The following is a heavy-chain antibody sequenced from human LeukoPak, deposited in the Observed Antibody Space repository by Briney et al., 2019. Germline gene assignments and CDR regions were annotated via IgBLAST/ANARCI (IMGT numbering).Heavy chain of an antibody. CDR2: INHSGST. J-gene: IGHJ6*02. CDR3: ARDGPYSSSWYGPNRYYYYGMDV. Sequence: SETLSLTCAVYGGSFSGYYWSWICQPPGKGLEWIGEINHSGSTNYNPSLKSRVTISVDTSKNQFSLKLSSVTAADTAVYYCARDGPYSSSWYGPNRYYYYGMDVWGQGTTVTVSS. V-gene: IGHV4-34*01. D-gene: IGHD6-13*01. CDR1: GGSFSGYY.